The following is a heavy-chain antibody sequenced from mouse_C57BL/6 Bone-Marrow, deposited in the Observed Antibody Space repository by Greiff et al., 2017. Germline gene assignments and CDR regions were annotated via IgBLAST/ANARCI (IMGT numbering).Heavy chain of an antibody. V-gene: IGHV1-18*01. Sequence: VQLQQSGAELVKPGASVKMSCKASGYTFTTYPIEWMKQNHGKSLEWIGDINPNNGGTSYNQKFKGKATLTVDKSSSTAYMELRSLTSEDSAVYYCARSRLWDDWGQGTSVTVSS. CDR1: GYTFTTYP. J-gene: IGHJ4*01. CDR2: INPNNGGT. CDR3: ARSRLWDD.